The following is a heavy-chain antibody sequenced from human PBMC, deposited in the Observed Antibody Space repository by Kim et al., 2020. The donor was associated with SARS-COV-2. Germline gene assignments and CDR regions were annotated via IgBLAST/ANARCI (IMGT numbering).Heavy chain of an antibody. CDR1: GGTFSSYA. CDR3: VRDYYGSGSYSSHNYYGMDV. D-gene: IGHD3-10*01. Sequence: SVKVSCKASGGTFSSYAISWVRQAPGQGLEWMGGIIPIFGTANYAQKFQGRVTITADESTSTAYMELSSLRSEDTAVYYCVRDYYGSGSYSSHNYYGMDVWGQGTTVTVSS. CDR2: IIPIFGTA. J-gene: IGHJ6*02. V-gene: IGHV1-69*13.